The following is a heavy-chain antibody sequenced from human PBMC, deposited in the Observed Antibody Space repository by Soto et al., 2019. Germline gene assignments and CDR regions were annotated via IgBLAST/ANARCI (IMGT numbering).Heavy chain of an antibody. D-gene: IGHD3-10*01. CDR1: GFTFSSYG. J-gene: IGHJ6*02. CDR2: IWYDGGNK. Sequence: QVQLVESGGGVVQPGRSLRLSCAASGFTFSSYGMHWVRQAPGKGLEWVAVIWYDGGNKYYADSVKGRFTISRDNSKNTLYLQMNSLRAEDTAVYYCARDRSGYVMDVWGQGTTVTVSS. CDR3: ARDRSGYVMDV. V-gene: IGHV3-33*01.